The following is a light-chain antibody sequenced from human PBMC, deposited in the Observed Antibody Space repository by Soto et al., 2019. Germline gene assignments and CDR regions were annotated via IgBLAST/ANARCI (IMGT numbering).Light chain of an antibody. CDR3: SSYTSSSTLL. CDR1: SSDVGGYNY. Sequence: QSVLTQPASVSGSPGQSITISCTGTSSDVGGYNYVSWYQQHPGKAPKLMIYEVSNRPSGVSNRFSGSKSGNTASLTISGLQAEDEADDYCSSYTSSSTLLFGTGTKLTVL. J-gene: IGLJ1*01. V-gene: IGLV2-14*01. CDR2: EVS.